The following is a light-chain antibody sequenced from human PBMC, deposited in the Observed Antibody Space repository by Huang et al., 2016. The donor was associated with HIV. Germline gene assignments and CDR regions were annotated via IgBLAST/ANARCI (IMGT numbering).Light chain of an antibody. CDR3: QQYSSYST. V-gene: IGKV1-5*03. J-gene: IGKJ1*01. CDR1: QTINSW. CDR2: KAS. Sequence: DIQMAQSPSTLSASVGDRVTITCRASQTINSWLAWYQQKPGKAPKLLIYKASTLETGVPSRFGGSGSGTEFPLTLSRLQPDDFTTYYCQQYSSYSTFGQGTKVEMK.